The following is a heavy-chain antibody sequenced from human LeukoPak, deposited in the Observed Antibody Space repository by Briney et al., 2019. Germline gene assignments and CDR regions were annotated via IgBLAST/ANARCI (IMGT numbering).Heavy chain of an antibody. CDR3: ASIRYDILTGYYNGAIDY. CDR2: IRYDGGNT. D-gene: IGHD3-9*01. Sequence: GGSLRLSCAASGFIFSNYAMQWVRQAPGMGLEWVAFIRYDGGNTYYADSVKGRFTISRDNAKNTMYLQMNSLRAQDTAVYYCASIRYDILTGYYNGAIDYWGQGTLVTVSS. CDR1: GFIFSNYA. J-gene: IGHJ4*02. V-gene: IGHV3-30*02.